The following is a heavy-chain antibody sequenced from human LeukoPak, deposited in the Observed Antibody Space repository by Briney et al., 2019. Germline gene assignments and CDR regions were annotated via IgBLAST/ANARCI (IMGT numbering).Heavy chain of an antibody. V-gene: IGHV1-69*05. J-gene: IGHJ3*02. CDR2: IIPIFGTA. CDR1: GGTFSSYA. Sequence: SVKVSCKASGGTFSSYAISWVRQAPGQGLEWMGGIIPIFGTANYAQKFQGRVTITTDESTSTAYMELSSLRSEDTAVYYCVRLTTLTPGNRAFDIWGQGTMVTVSS. CDR3: VRLTTLTPGNRAFDI. D-gene: IGHD4-17*01.